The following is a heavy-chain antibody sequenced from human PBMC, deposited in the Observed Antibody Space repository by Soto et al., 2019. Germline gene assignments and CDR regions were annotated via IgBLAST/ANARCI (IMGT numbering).Heavy chain of an antibody. Sequence: KTSETLSLTCTVSGGSVSSGNYYWSWIRQPPGKGLDWIGYIYYTGRTNYNPSLKSRVTMSLDTSKNQFSLKLDSVTAADTAIYYCAGMPVTTTNWLDPWGQGTLVTVSS. CDR1: GGSVSSGNYY. D-gene: IGHD3-22*01. CDR3: AGMPVTTTNWLDP. J-gene: IGHJ5*02. V-gene: IGHV4-61*01. CDR2: IYYTGRT.